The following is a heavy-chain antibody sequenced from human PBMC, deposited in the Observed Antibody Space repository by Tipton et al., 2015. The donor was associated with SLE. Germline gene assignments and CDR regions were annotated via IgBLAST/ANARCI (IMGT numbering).Heavy chain of an antibody. V-gene: IGHV4-34*12. CDR1: GGSFSGYY. J-gene: IGHJ4*02. D-gene: IGHD3-3*01. CDR2: IFYSGTT. Sequence: TLSLTCAVYGGSFSGYYWGWIRQSPGKGLEWIGSIFYSGTTYYSPSLKSRVTISVDTSKNQFSLKLSSVTAADTAVYYCARERRATYYDFWSGEGAFDYWGQGTLVTVSS. CDR3: ARERRATYYDFWSGEGAFDY.